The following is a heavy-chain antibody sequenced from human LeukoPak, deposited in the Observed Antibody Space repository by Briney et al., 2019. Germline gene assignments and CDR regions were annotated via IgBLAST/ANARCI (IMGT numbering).Heavy chain of an antibody. CDR1: GFTFSNFA. J-gene: IGHJ3*02. CDR2: IRSDGSNK. V-gene: IGHV3-30*02. Sequence: GGSLRLSCAAPGFTFSNFAIHLVRQAPGKGLEWGAFIRSDGSNKYYADSVTGRFTISRDNSKNTLYLQMNSLRAEDTAVYYCAKTLNDAFDMWGQGTAVTVSS. CDR3: AKTLNDAFDM.